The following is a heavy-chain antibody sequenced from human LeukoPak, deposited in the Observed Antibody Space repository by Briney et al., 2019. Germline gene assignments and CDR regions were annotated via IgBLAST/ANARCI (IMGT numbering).Heavy chain of an antibody. CDR2: IKLDGSES. J-gene: IGHJ6*03. V-gene: IGHV3-7*01. CDR3: AGGQAYYFYYYMDV. D-gene: IGHD2-15*01. Sequence: GGSLRLSCAASGFTFSKYWMTWVRQAPGKGLVWVANIKLDGSESYYVDSVKGRFTISRDNAKKSLYLQMNSLRAEDTAVYYCAGGQAYYFYYYMDVWGKGTTVTVSS. CDR1: GFTFSKYW.